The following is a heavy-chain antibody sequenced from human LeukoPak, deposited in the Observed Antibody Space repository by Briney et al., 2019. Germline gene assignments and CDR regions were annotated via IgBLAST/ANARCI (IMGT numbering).Heavy chain of an antibody. V-gene: IGHV3-66*01. J-gene: IGHJ4*02. Sequence: PGGSLRLSCAASGFFVSNTYMNWVRQAPGKGLQWVSVIYSGGSTYYADSVKGRFTISRDNSKNTLYLQMNSLRAEDTAVYYCAKDLRRETAPYYFDYWGQGTLVTVSS. CDR3: AKDLRRETAPYYFDY. CDR2: IYSGGST. CDR1: GFFVSNTY. D-gene: IGHD5/OR15-5a*01.